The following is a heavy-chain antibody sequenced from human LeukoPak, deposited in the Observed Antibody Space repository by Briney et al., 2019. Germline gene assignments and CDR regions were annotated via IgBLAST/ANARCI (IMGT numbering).Heavy chain of an antibody. V-gene: IGHV5-51*01. CDR2: IYPGDSDT. Sequence: GESLKISCKGSGYSFTSYWIGWVRQMPGKGLEWMGIIYPGDSDTRYSPSFQGQVTISADKSISTAYLQWSSLKASDTAMYYCARLSVGADYYYYGMDVWGQGTTVTVSS. D-gene: IGHD1-26*01. CDR3: ARLSVGADYYYYGMDV. CDR1: GYSFTSYW. J-gene: IGHJ6*02.